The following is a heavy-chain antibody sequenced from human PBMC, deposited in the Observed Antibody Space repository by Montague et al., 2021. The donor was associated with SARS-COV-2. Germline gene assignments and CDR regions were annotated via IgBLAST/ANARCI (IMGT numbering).Heavy chain of an antibody. CDR2: IYWGDEK. J-gene: IGHJ4*02. Sequence: ALVKPTPTLTLTCTFSGFSITTSTMGVGWIRQPPGKALEWLALIYWGDEKRFSPSLKSRLTITRDTLKDQVVLRMTNMDPVDTATYYCVHYASGSYYFHYWGQGTLVTVSS. CDR3: VHYASGSYYFHY. CDR1: GFSITTSTMG. V-gene: IGHV2-5*02. D-gene: IGHD3-10*01.